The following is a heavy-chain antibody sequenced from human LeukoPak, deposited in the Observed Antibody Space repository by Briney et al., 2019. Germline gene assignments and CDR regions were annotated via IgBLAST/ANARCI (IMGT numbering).Heavy chain of an antibody. CDR2: IYYSGST. CDR3: ARDRVVVAATQEYYYYYMDV. J-gene: IGHJ6*03. V-gene: IGHV4-59*01. D-gene: IGHD2-15*01. CDR1: GGSISSYY. Sequence: SETLSLTCTVSGGSISSYYWSWIRQPPGKGPEWIGYIYYSGSTNYNPSLKSRVTISVDTSKNQFSLKLSSVTAADTAVYYCARDRVVVAATQEYYYYYMDVWGKGTTVTVSS.